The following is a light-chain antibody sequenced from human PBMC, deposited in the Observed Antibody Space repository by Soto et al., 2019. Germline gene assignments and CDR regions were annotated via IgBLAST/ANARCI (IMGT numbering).Light chain of an antibody. Sequence: QSALTQPASVSGSPGQSITISCPGTSSDVGGYNYVSWYQQHPGKAPKLMIYEVSYRPSGVSNRFSASKSGNTASLTISGLQAEDEADYYCSSYTTSSTYVFGTGTKLTVL. CDR3: SSYTTSSTYV. J-gene: IGLJ1*01. CDR1: SSDVGGYNY. CDR2: EVS. V-gene: IGLV2-14*01.